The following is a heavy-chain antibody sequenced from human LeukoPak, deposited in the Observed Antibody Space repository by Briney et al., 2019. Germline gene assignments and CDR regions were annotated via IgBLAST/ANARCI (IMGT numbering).Heavy chain of an antibody. J-gene: IGHJ4*02. D-gene: IGHD2-2*01. CDR3: AKGLVVPAAMQYYFDY. CDR1: GFTFSNYA. Sequence: GGSLRLSCAASGFTFSNYAMSWVRQAPGKGLEWVSGISGSDGSTYYADSVKGRFTISRDNSKNTLYLQMNSLRAEDTAVYYCAKGLVVPAAMQYYFDYWGQGTLVTVSS. V-gene: IGHV3-23*01. CDR2: ISGSDGST.